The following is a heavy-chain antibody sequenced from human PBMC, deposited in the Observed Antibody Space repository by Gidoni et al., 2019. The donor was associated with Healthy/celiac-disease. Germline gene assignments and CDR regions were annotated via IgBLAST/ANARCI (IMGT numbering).Heavy chain of an antibody. D-gene: IGHD1-26*01. Sequence: QVQLQESGPGLVKPSETLSLTCTVSGGSISSYYWSWTRQPPGKGLEWIGYIYYSGSPNYNPSIKGRVTISVDTSKNQFSLKLSSVTAADTAVYYCARGGGSYYHYYYGMDVWGQGTTVTVSS. CDR3: ARGGGSYYHYYYGMDV. V-gene: IGHV4-59*01. J-gene: IGHJ6*02. CDR2: IYYSGSP. CDR1: GGSISSYY.